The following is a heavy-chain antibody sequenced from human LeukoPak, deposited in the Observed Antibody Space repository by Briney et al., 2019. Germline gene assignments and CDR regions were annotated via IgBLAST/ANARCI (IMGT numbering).Heavy chain of an antibody. Sequence: ASVKVSCKASGYTFTSYGISWVRQAPGQGLEWMGWISAYNGNTNYAQKLQGRVTMTTDTSTSTAYMELRSLRSDDTAVYYCARDKRTHRMTTVTTGDYWGQGTLVTVSS. V-gene: IGHV1-18*01. J-gene: IGHJ4*02. CDR2: ISAYNGNT. CDR1: GYTFTSYG. CDR3: ARDKRTHRMTTVTTGDY. D-gene: IGHD4-17*01.